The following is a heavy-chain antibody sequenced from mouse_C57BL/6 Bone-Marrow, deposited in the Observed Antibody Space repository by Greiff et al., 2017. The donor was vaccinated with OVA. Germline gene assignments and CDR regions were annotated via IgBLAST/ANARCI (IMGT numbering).Heavy chain of an antibody. J-gene: IGHJ4*01. Sequence: QVQLQQSGAELVRPGTSVKVSCKASGYAFTNYLIEWVKQRPGQGLEWIGVINPGSGGTNYNEKFKGKATLTADKSSSTAYMQLSSLTSEDSAVYFCARDEVLDYAMDYWGQGTSVTVSS. D-gene: IGHD2-14*01. CDR1: GYAFTNYL. CDR3: ARDEVLDYAMDY. V-gene: IGHV1-54*01. CDR2: INPGSGGT.